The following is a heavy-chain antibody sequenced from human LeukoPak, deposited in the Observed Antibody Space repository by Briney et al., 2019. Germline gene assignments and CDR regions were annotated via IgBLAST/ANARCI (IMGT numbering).Heavy chain of an antibody. CDR3: ERVLNSSRGRDKPLEE. D-gene: IGHD2-2*01. J-gene: IGHJ4*02. V-gene: IGHV3-7*04. Sequence: GRSLRLSCSASGFTFSNYWMSWVRQAPGKGLEWVANIKQDESEKYYVDSVKGRFTISRENAKSSLYMQTNSLRDKDTAISYCERVLNSSRGRDKPLEEWGQGTLVTVSS. CDR1: GFTFSNYW. CDR2: IKQDESEK.